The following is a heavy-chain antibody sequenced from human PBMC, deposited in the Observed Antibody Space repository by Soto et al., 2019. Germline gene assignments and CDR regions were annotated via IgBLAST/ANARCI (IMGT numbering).Heavy chain of an antibody. Sequence: GESLKISCKVSGYSFTSYWIGWVRQMPGKGLEWMGIIYPGDSDTRYSPSFQGQVTISADKSISTAYLQWSSLKASDTAMYYCASGRIAAAGDYYYGMDVWGQGTTVTVSS. V-gene: IGHV5-51*01. CDR2: IYPGDSDT. CDR1: GYSFTSYW. CDR3: ASGRIAAAGDYYYGMDV. D-gene: IGHD6-13*01. J-gene: IGHJ6*02.